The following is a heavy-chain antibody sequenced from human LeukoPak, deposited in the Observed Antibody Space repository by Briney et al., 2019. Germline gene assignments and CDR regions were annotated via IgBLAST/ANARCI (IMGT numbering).Heavy chain of an antibody. CDR1: GGSINSGDYY. CDR3: AIKRGGDMNSWFDP. J-gene: IGHJ5*02. D-gene: IGHD3-16*01. Sequence: SETLSLTCTVSGGSINSGDYYWSWIRQPAGKGLQWIGYIYHSGSTYYNPSLKSRVTISVDRSKNQFSLKLSSVAAADTAVYYCAIKRGGDMNSWFDPWGQGTLVTVSS. V-gene: IGHV4-30-2*01. CDR2: IYHSGST.